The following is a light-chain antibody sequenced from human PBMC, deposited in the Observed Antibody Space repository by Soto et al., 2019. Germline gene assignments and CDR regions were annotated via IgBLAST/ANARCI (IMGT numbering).Light chain of an antibody. J-gene: IGKJ2*01. CDR1: QSVLDISNNKNY. V-gene: IGKV4-1*01. CDR3: QQYYRTPPT. Sequence: DIVMTQSPDSLAVSLGERATINCKSSQSVLDISNNKNYLAWYQQKPRQPPKLLIYWASARESGVPDRVSGSGSGTDFTLTISSLQAEDGAVYYCQQYYRTPPTFGQGTKLEIK. CDR2: WAS.